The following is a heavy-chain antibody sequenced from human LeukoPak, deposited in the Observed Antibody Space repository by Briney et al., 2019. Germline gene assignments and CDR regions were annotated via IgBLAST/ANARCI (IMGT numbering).Heavy chain of an antibody. CDR2: ISWNGGST. CDR3: AREGSSSGFFDY. J-gene: IGHJ4*02. V-gene: IGHV3-43*01. D-gene: IGHD6-19*01. Sequence: GGSLRLSCAASGFTFDDYTFHWVRQAPGKGLEWVSLISWNGGSTFYGDSVRGRFTISRGNSKNSLYLQMNSMRTEDTALYFCAREGSSSGFFDYWGQGTLVTVSS. CDR1: GFTFDDYT.